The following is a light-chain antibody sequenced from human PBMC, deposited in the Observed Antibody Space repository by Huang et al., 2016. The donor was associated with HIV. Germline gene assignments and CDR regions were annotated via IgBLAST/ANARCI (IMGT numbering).Light chain of an antibody. CDR1: RSLLFASNIKNF. CDR3: QQFYNMPYT. CDR2: MAS. J-gene: IGKJ2*01. Sequence: DILLTQSPDSLAVSLGERATLTCRSSRSLLFASNIKNFLAWYQQKPGQSPKLLMYMASVRDSGVPERFTGSGSGTEFTLTIASLQAEDVAVYYCQQFYNMPYTFGRGTRLEI. V-gene: IGKV4-1*01.